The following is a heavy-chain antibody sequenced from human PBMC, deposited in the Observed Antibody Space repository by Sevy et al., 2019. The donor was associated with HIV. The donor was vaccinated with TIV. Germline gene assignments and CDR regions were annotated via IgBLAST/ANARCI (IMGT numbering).Heavy chain of an antibody. D-gene: IGHD3-16*02. Sequence: GGSLRLSCAASGFTFSSYWMHWVRQAPGKGLVWVSRINSDGSSTSYADSVKGRFTISRDNAKNTLYLQMNSLRAEDTAGYYCARVWDYVWGSYRYTSPDTFDYWGQGTLVTVSS. J-gene: IGHJ4*02. CDR1: GFTFSSYW. CDR3: ARVWDYVWGSYRYTSPDTFDY. CDR2: INSDGSST. V-gene: IGHV3-74*01.